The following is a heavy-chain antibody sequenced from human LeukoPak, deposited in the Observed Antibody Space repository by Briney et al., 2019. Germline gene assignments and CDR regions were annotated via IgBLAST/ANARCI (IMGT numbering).Heavy chain of an antibody. D-gene: IGHD2-2*01. CDR3: ARTDCSSTSCKKLGFDP. J-gene: IGHJ5*02. CDR1: GGSISSGGYY. CDR2: IYYSGST. V-gene: IGHV4-31*03. Sequence: SETLSLTCTVSGGSISSGGYYWSWIRQHPGKGLEWTGYIYYSGSTYYNPSLKSRVTISVDTSKNQFSLKLSSVTAADTAVYYCARTDCSSTSCKKLGFDPWGQGTLVTVSS.